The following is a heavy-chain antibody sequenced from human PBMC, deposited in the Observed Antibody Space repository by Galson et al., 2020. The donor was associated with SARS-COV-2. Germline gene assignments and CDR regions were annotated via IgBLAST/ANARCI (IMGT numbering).Heavy chain of an antibody. J-gene: IGHJ4*02. CDR1: GDSVISSRY. Sequence: SETLSLTCTVSGDSVISSRYWTWIRQPPGSGLEWIGYIHYTGSSFYSPSLESRITMSVDTSENQFSLKLNSVTAADTAVYYCATTYCNNVSCYIDYWGLGTLVTVSS. V-gene: IGHV4-59*11. D-gene: IGHD2-2*02. CDR2: IHYTGSS. CDR3: ATTYCNNVSCYIDY.